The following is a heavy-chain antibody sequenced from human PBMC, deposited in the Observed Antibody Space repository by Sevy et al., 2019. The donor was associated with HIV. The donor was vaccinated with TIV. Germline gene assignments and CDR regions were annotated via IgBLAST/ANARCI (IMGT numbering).Heavy chain of an antibody. CDR1: GFTFRNYG. D-gene: IGHD6-13*01. CDR3: ARDQGKDAPMDV. J-gene: IGHJ6*02. V-gene: IGHV3-33*01. Sequence: GGSLRLSCVASGFTFRNYGMHWVRQAPGNGLEWVAVIWHDGKNKNYAESVKGRFTIFRDNSKNTLYLEMNSLRVEDTAVFYCARDQGKDAPMDVSGQGTSVTVSS. CDR2: IWHDGKNK.